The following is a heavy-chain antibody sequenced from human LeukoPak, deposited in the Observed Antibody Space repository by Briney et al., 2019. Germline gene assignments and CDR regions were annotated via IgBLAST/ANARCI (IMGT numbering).Heavy chain of an antibody. D-gene: IGHD3-22*01. CDR1: GDSITRNY. V-gene: IGHV4-4*07. J-gene: IGHJ4*02. CDR2: IYNSGNT. CDR3: ARGSFDSSGYYVFDY. Sequence: SETLSLTCTVSGDSITRNYWSWIRQPAGKGLEWIGRIYNSGNTNYSPSLESRVTMSTDTSKNQFSLKLNSVTAADTAVYYCARGSFDSSGYYVFDYWGQGTLVTVSS.